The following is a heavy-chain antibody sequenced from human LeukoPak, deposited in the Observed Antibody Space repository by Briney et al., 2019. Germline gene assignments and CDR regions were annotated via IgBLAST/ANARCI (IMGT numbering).Heavy chain of an antibody. J-gene: IGHJ4*02. D-gene: IGHD3-9*01. V-gene: IGHV4-34*01. CDR1: GGSFGGYY. Sequence: SETLSLTCAVYGGSFGGYYWSWIRQPPGKGLEWIGEINHSGSTNYNPSLKSRVTISVDTSKNQFSLKLSSVTAADTAVYYCAREQILRYFDWLTFSTYFDYWGQGTLVTVSS. CDR2: INHSGST. CDR3: AREQILRYFDWLTFSTYFDY.